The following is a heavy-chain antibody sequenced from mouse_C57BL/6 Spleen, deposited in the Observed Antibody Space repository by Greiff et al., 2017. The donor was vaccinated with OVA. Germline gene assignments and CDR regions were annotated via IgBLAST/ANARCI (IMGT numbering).Heavy chain of an antibody. D-gene: IGHD2-4*01. CDR2: IYPGSGST. CDR1: GYTFTSYW. V-gene: IGHV1-55*01. Sequence: VKLMESGAELVKPGASVKMSCKASGYTFTSYWITWVKQRPGQGLEWIGDIYPGSGSTNYNEKFKSKATLTVDTSSSTAYMQLSSLTSEDSAVYYCARQDYDYDGVIAMDYWGQGTSVTVSS. J-gene: IGHJ4*01. CDR3: ARQDYDYDGVIAMDY.